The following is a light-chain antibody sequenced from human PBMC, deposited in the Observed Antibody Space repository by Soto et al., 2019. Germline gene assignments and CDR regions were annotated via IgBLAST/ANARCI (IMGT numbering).Light chain of an antibody. CDR3: QQYYNWPYT. CDR1: QSVSSS. CDR2: GAS. V-gene: IGKV3-15*01. Sequence: EVVMTQSPGTLSVSPGDRATLSCRASQSVSSSLAWYQQKSGQAPRLLFYGASTRATGIPARFSGSGSGTEFALTISSLQSEDFAVYYCQQYYNWPYTFGQGTKLEIK. J-gene: IGKJ2*01.